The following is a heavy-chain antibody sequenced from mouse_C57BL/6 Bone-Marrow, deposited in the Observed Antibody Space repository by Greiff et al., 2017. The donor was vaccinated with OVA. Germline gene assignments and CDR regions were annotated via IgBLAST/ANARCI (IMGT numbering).Heavy chain of an antibody. D-gene: IGHD2-2*01. V-gene: IGHV5-12*01. CDR2: ISNGGGST. Sequence: EVQRVESGGGLVQPGGSLKLSCAASGFTFSDYYMYWVRQTPEKRLEWVAYISNGGGSTYYPDTVKGRFTISRDNAKNTLYLQMSRLKSEDTAMYYCARQFYGSYAMDYWGQGTSVTVSS. J-gene: IGHJ4*01. CDR3: ARQFYGSYAMDY. CDR1: GFTFSDYY.